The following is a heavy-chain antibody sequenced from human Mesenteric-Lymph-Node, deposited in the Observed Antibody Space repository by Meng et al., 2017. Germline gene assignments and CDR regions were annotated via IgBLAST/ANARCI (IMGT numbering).Heavy chain of an antibody. CDR3: ARVQLFYYGSGNSFDY. CDR2: ISAYNGNT. J-gene: IGHJ4*02. V-gene: IGHV1-18*01. CDR1: GYTFTSYG. Sequence: ASVKVSCKASGYTFTSYGISWVRQAPGQGLEWMGWISAYNGNTNYAQKLQGRVTMTTDTSTSTAYMELRTLRSDDTAVYYCARVQLFYYGSGNSFDYWGQGTLVTVSS. D-gene: IGHD3-10*01.